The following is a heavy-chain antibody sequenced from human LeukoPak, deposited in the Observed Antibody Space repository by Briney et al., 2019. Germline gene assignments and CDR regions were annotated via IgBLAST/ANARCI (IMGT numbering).Heavy chain of an antibody. D-gene: IGHD5-24*01. Sequence: SETLSLTCSVSGTSITPYSWSWIRQPPGRGLEWIGYFYTSGNTHQNPSLKSRVTMSIDASKNQFSLRPSSMTAADTAVYYCARHRAEMATITDDTFDMWGQGTMVTVSS. CDR2: FYTSGNT. CDR3: ARHRAEMATITDDTFDM. J-gene: IGHJ3*02. CDR1: GTSITPYS. V-gene: IGHV4-4*09.